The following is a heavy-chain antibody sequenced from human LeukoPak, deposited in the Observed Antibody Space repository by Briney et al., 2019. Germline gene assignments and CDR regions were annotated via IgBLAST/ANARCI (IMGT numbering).Heavy chain of an antibody. V-gene: IGHV4-4*07. Sequence: SETLSLTCTVSGGSISNYYWSWIRQPAGKGLEWIGRIYISGSTSGSTNYNPSLKSRVTISVDTSKNQFSLKLSSVTAADTAVYYCASGLLWFYWGQGTLVTVSS. CDR3: ASGLLWFY. CDR2: IYISGSTSGST. D-gene: IGHD3-10*01. J-gene: IGHJ4*02. CDR1: GGSISNYY.